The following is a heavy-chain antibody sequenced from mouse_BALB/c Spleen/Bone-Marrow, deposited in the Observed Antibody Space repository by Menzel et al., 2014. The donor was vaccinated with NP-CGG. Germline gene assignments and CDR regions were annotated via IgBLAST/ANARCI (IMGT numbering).Heavy chain of an antibody. Sequence: EVQLQQSGAELVKPGASVKLSCTASGFNIKDTYMHWVKQRPEQGLEWIGRIDPANGNTKYDPKFQGKATITADTSSNTAYLQLSSLTPEDTAVYYCARGYYDYDPDYWGQGTTPTVSS. CDR3: ARGYYDYDPDY. D-gene: IGHD2-4*01. CDR2: IDPANGNT. J-gene: IGHJ2*01. CDR1: GFNIKDTY. V-gene: IGHV14-3*02.